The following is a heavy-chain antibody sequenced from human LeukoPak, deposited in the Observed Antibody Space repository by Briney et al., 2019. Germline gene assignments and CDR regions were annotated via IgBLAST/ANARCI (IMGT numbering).Heavy chain of an antibody. CDR1: GFTFSSYA. Sequence: PGGSLRLSCAASGFTFSSYAMSWVRQAPGKGLEWVSAISGSGGSTYYADSVKGRFTISRDNSKNTLYLQMNSLRAEDTAVYYCAHEGYYYDSSGYYYGYFDYWGQGTLATVSS. D-gene: IGHD3-22*01. CDR3: AHEGYYYDSSGYYYGYFDY. CDR2: ISGSGGST. J-gene: IGHJ4*02. V-gene: IGHV3-23*01.